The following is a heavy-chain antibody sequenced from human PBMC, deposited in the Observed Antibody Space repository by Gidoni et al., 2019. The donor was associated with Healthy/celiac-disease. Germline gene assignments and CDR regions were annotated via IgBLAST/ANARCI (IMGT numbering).Heavy chain of an antibody. CDR3: ARDRDQDSSGYYYNWFDP. Sequence: QVQLVQSGAAVKKPGASVKVSCKASGYTFTSYGISWVRQAPGQGLEWMGWISAYNGNTNYAQKLQGRVTMTTDTSTSTAYMELRSLRSDDTAVYYCARDRDQDSSGYYYNWFDPWGQGTLVTVSS. CDR1: GYTFTSYG. J-gene: IGHJ5*02. V-gene: IGHV1-18*01. CDR2: ISAYNGNT. D-gene: IGHD3-22*01.